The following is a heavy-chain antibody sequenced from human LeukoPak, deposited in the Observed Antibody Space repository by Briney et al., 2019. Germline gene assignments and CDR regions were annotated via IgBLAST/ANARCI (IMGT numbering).Heavy chain of an antibody. CDR2: IFYSGIT. CDR1: GGSISSYY. D-gene: IGHD3-10*01. CDR3: ARGEYYYGSGSPKV. Sequence: SETLSLTCTVSGGSISSYYWNWIRQPPGKGLEWIGYIFYSGITNYNPSLKSRVTISIDTSRNQFSLKLSSVTAADTAVYYCARGEYYYGSGSPKVWGQGTLVTVSS. V-gene: IGHV4-59*12. J-gene: IGHJ4*02.